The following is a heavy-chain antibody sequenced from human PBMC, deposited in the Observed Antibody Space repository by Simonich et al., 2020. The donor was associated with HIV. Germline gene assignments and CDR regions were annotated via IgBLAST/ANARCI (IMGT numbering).Heavy chain of an antibody. J-gene: IGHJ4*02. V-gene: IGHV3-21*01. D-gene: IGHD2-2*01. CDR1: GFTFSSYS. CDR2: ISSSSSYL. CDR3: ARDGRKGSSTSCSDY. Sequence: EVQLVESGGGLVKPGGSLRLSCAASGFTFSSYSMNWVRQAPGKGLEWVSSISSSSSYLYYADSVKGRFTNSRDNAKNALYLQMNSLRAEDTAVYYCARDGRKGSSTSCSDYWGQGTLVTVSS.